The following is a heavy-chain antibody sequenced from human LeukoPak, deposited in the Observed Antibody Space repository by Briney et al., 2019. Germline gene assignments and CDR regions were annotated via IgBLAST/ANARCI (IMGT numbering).Heavy chain of an antibody. J-gene: IGHJ4*02. CDR3: ARTTYYYDSSGYYFDY. D-gene: IGHD3-22*01. CDR1: GGSISSGDYY. V-gene: IGHV4-30-4*01. Sequence: SQTLSLTCTVSGGSISSGDYYGSWVRRPPGKGLEWIGYIYYSGSTYYNPSLKSRVTISVDTSKNQFSLKLSSVTAADTAVYYCARTTYYYDSSGYYFDYWGQGTLVTVSS. CDR2: IYYSGST.